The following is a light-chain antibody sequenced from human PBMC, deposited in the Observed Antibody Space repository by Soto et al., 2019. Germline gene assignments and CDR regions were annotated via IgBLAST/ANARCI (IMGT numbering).Light chain of an antibody. CDR3: CSYSGNSRT. V-gene: IGLV2-23*01. CDR1: ISDVGSYNL. J-gene: IGLJ1*01. Sequence: QSVLTQPASVSGSPGQSITISCTGSISDVGSYNLVSWYQHHPGKVPKVIIYEATKRPSGVSSRFSGSKSPNAASLTISGLQXEDEADYYCCSYSGNSRTFGSGTKVTVL. CDR2: EAT.